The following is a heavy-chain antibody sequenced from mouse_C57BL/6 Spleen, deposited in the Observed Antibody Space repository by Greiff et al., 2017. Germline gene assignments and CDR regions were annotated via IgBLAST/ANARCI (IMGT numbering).Heavy chain of an antibody. CDR1: GYSITSGYY. V-gene: IGHV3-6*01. J-gene: IGHJ2*01. CDR2: ISYDGSN. Sequence: EVKVEESGPGLVKPSQSLSLTCSVTGYSITSGYYWNWIRQFPGNKLEWMGYISYDGSNNYNPSLKNRISITRDTSKNQFFLKLNSVTTEDTATYYCARDRGYNWGQGTTLTVSS. CDR3: ARDRGYN. D-gene: IGHD3-2*02.